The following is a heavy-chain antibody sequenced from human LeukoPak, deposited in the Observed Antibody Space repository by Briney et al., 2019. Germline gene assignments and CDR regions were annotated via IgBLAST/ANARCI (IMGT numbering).Heavy chain of an antibody. CDR3: ARDRRDKEYSNPFRSPTYYNYMDV. Sequence: SETLSLTCTVSGGSISSHYWSWIRQPPGKGLEWIGSIYYTGGTKYNPSLRSRVTISVDTSKNQFSLKLSSVTAADTAVYYCARDRRDKEYSNPFRSPTYYNYMDVWGKGTTVTVSS. CDR2: IYYTGGT. CDR1: GGSISSHY. V-gene: IGHV4-59*11. D-gene: IGHD4-11*01. J-gene: IGHJ6*03.